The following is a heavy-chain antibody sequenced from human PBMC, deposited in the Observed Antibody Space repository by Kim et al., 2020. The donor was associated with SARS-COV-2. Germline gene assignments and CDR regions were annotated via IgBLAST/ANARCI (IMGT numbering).Heavy chain of an antibody. V-gene: IGHV3-23*01. CDR3: AKDLMGYYYGSSGRVY. J-gene: IGHJ4*01. D-gene: IGHD3-22*01. Sequence: SVAGRFTISRDNSKTTLYLQVNRLRAEDTAVYYCAKDLMGYYYGSSGRVYWGQGTLVTVSS.